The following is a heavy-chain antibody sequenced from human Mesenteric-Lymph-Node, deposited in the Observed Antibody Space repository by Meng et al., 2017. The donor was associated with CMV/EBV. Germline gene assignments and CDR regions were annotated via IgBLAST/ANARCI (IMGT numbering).Heavy chain of an antibody. Sequence: VSCRTSGYIFNDYYIHGVRQAPGRGPEVLGWISPRTGDTNYAQQFEGRVTMTRDTSIRVAYLEIRSLRSDDTALYYCATLRARNFDNWGQGTLVTVSS. CDR2: ISPRTGDT. V-gene: IGHV1-2*02. CDR3: ATLRARNFDN. J-gene: IGHJ4*02. CDR1: GYIFNDYY.